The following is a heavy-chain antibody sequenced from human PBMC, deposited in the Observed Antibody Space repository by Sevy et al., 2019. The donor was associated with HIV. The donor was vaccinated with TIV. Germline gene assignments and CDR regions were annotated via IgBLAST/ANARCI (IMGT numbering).Heavy chain of an antibody. D-gene: IGHD5-18*01. Sequence: SETLSLTCGVFGGSISDYYWTWIRQLPGKGLEWIGEINYTGNTNDNPSPESRVTISVDTSKNQFSLKLTSVTAADTAVYYCAGGRRMGIQLWKADYWGQGTLVTVSS. CDR2: INYTGNT. J-gene: IGHJ4*02. CDR3: AGGRRMGIQLWKADY. V-gene: IGHV4-34*01. CDR1: GGSISDYY.